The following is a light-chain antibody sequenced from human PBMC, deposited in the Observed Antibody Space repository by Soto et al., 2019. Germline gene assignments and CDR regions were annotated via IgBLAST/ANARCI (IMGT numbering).Light chain of an antibody. CDR1: QSVSRSY. CDR3: HHYET. J-gene: IGKJ1*01. Sequence: EIVLTQSPATLSLSPGDLATLSCRASQSVSRSYLGWYQQKPGQAPRLLMYGASIRAAGVPDRFSGSGSGTEFTLTISRLEPEDFTVYYCHHYETFGQGTKVDIK. CDR2: GAS. V-gene: IGKV3-20*01.